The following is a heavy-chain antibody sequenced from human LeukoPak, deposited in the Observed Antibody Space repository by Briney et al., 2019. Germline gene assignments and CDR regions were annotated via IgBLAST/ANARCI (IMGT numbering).Heavy chain of an antibody. V-gene: IGHV4-34*01. CDR3: ARGVSGWSPTEFDY. Sequence: SETLSLTCAVYGGSFSGYYWSWIRQPPGKGLEWIGEINHSGSTNYNPSLKSRVTISVDTSKNQFSLKLSSVTAADTAVYYCARGVSGWSPTEFDYWGQGTLVTVSS. CDR2: INHSGST. J-gene: IGHJ4*02. CDR1: GGSFSGYY. D-gene: IGHD6-19*01.